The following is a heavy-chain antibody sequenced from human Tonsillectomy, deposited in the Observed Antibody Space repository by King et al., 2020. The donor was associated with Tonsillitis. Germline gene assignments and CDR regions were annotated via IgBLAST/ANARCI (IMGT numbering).Heavy chain of an antibody. CDR2: IYSGGNT. CDR3: PRDEAAAGIFDY. D-gene: IGHD6-13*01. V-gene: IGHV3-53*01. CDR1: GFIVSSNY. J-gene: IGHJ4*02. Sequence: VQLVESGGGLIQPGGSLRLSCEASGFIVSSNYMSWVRQAPGKGLEWVSVIYSGGNTYYADSVKGRFSISRDNSKNTLYLQMNSLRAEDTAVYYCPRDEAAAGIFDYWGQGTLVTVSS.